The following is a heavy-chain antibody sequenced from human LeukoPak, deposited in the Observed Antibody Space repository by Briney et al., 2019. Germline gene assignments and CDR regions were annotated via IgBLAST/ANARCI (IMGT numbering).Heavy chain of an antibody. CDR2: ISSSSDAI. CDR3: ARGKSEQWLVDGDAFDI. J-gene: IGHJ3*02. Sequence: GGSLRLSCAASGFTFSSHTMNWVRQAPGQGLEWISYISSSSDAIYYADSVKGRFTISRDNAKNSLYLQMNSLRAEDTAVYYCARGKSEQWLVDGDAFDIWGQGTMVTVSS. CDR1: GFTFSSHT. V-gene: IGHV3-48*04. D-gene: IGHD6-19*01.